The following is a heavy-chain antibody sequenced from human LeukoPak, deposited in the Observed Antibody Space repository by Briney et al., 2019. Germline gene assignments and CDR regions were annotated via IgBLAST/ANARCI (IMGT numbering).Heavy chain of an antibody. D-gene: IGHD3-22*01. Sequence: GRSLRLSCAASGFTLSSYVMHWVRQAPGKGLEWVAVIWYDGSNKYYADSVKGRFTISRDNSKNTLYLQMNSLRAEDTAVYYCARDLSTYYYDSSGPFDYWGQGTLVTVSS. CDR3: ARDLSTYYYDSSGPFDY. J-gene: IGHJ4*02. CDR2: IWYDGSNK. V-gene: IGHV3-33*01. CDR1: GFTLSSYV.